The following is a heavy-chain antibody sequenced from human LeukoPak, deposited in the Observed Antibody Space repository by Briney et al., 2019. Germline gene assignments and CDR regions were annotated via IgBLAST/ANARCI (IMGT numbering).Heavy chain of an antibody. V-gene: IGHV4-39*07. CDR3: ARRLGYYGSATDY. J-gene: IGHJ4*02. Sequence: SETLSLTCTVSGGSISNNNYYWAWIRQPPGKGLECIGSIYYSGSPYYHPSLKSRVTISVDTSKNQFSLKLSSVTAADTAVYYCARRLGYYGSATDYWGQGTLVTVSS. CDR2: IYYSGSP. CDR1: GGSISNNNYY. D-gene: IGHD3-10*01.